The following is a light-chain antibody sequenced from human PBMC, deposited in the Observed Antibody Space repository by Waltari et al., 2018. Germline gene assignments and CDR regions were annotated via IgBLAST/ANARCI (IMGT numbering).Light chain of an antibody. J-gene: IGKJ2*01. CDR2: ETS. CDR3: QNYHIRKA. CDR1: LHIFGR. V-gene: IGKV1-5*03. Sequence: DIQMTQSPPTLSASVGDRVPLTCRASLHIFGRLAWYQQKPGKPPKLLIYETSNLESGVPSRFSGSGSGTDFTLVIDSLQPDDFATYYCQNYHIRKAFGQGTNVEIK.